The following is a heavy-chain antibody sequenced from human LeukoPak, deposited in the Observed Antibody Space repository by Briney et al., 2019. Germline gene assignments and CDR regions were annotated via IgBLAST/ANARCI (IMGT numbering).Heavy chain of an antibody. CDR2: IHYSGNT. Sequence: SETLSLTCSVSGGSICNYYWSWIRQPPGKGLEWIAYIHYSGNTNYNPSLKSRVTISVDTSKNQFSLKLASVTAADTAVYYCARVDDTSGYFYKFDYWGQGTLVTVSS. CDR3: ARVDDTSGYFYKFDY. D-gene: IGHD3-22*01. V-gene: IGHV4-59*01. J-gene: IGHJ4*02. CDR1: GGSICNYY.